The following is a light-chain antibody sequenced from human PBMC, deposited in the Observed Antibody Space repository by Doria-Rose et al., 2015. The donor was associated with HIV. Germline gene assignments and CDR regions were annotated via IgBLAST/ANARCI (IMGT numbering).Light chain of an antibody. Sequence: DIQMTQSPSSPSASIGDRVTITCRASQTVSTYLNWFQQEPGKAPKLLIYAASRLQSGVPSRFSGSSSGTDLTLTISGLQPGDVLTVYCQQTYSSPPWTFGQGTKVEIK. V-gene: IGKV1-39*01. J-gene: IGKJ1*01. CDR3: QQTYSSPPWT. CDR1: QTVSTY. CDR2: AAS.